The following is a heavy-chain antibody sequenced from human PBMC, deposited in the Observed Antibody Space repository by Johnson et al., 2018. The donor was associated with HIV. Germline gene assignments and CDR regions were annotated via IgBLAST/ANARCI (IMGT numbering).Heavy chain of an antibody. CDR2: IKQDGSEK. V-gene: IGHV3-7*01. CDR3: ARDPTYYYDMSGYIQGGAFDI. J-gene: IGHJ3*02. D-gene: IGHD3-22*01. Sequence: EQLVVSGGGLVQPGGSLRLSCAASGFTFSTYWMSWVRQAPGKGLEWVANIKQDGSEKYYVDSVKGRFTISRDNAKNSLYLQMNSLRAEDTAVYYCARDPTYYYDMSGYIQGGAFDIWGQGTMVTVSS. CDR1: GFTFSTYW.